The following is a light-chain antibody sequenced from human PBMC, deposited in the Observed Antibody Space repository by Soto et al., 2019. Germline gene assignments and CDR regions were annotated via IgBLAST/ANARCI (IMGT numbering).Light chain of an antibody. CDR3: QQTYNMPRT. CDR1: QSLTGR. Sequence: DIPMTQSPSTLSASIGDRVTLTCRASQSLTGRLAWYQQKPGRPPKLLIYAASSLQSGVPSRFSGSGSGTDFILTITSLQPEDSATYYCQQTYNMPRTFGPGTKVD. CDR2: AAS. J-gene: IGKJ3*01. V-gene: IGKV1-39*01.